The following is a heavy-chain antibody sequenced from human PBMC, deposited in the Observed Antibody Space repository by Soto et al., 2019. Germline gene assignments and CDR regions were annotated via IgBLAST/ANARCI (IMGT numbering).Heavy chain of an antibody. CDR1: GGSISSYY. CDR2: IYYSGST. Sequence: PSETLSLSCTVSGGSISSYYWSWIRQPPGKGLEWIGYIYYSGSTNYNPSLKSRVTISVDTSKNQFSLKLSSVTAADTAVYYCARGAAAGVRYWGQGTLVTVSS. D-gene: IGHD6-13*01. J-gene: IGHJ4*01. V-gene: IGHV4-59*01. CDR3: ARGAAAGVRY.